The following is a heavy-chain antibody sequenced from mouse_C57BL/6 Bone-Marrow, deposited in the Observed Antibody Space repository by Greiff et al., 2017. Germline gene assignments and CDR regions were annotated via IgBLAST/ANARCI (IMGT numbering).Heavy chain of an antibody. V-gene: IGHV1-85*01. D-gene: IGHD1-1*01. J-gene: IGHJ1*03. Sequence: VHLVESGPELVKPGASVKLSCKASGYTFTSYDINWVKQRPGQGLEWIGWIYPRDGSTTYNEKFKGKATLTVDTSSSTAYMEVHSLTSEDSAVYFCARLEFDGSSGDWYFDVWGTGTTVTVSS. CDR2: IYPRDGST. CDR3: ARLEFDGSSGDWYFDV. CDR1: GYTFTSYD.